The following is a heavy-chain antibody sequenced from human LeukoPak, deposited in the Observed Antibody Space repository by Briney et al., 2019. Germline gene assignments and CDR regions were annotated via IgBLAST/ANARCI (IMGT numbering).Heavy chain of an antibody. CDR3: ARDRWELLQDY. Sequence: GGSLRLSCAASGFTFSSYAMHWVRQAPGKGLEWVAVISYDGSNKYYADSVKGRFTISRDNSKNTLYLQMNSLRAEDTAVYYCARDRWELLQDYWGQGTLVTVSS. J-gene: IGHJ4*02. CDR2: ISYDGSNK. V-gene: IGHV3-30-3*01. CDR1: GFTFSSYA. D-gene: IGHD1-26*01.